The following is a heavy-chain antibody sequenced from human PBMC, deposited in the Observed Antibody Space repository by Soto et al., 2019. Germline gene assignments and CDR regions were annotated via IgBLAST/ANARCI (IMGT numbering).Heavy chain of an antibody. CDR1: GFTFSSYG. CDR3: ASQYYDILTGLYYYGMDV. J-gene: IGHJ6*02. Sequence: GGSLRLSCAASGFTFSSYGMHWVRQAPGKGLEWVAVIWYDGSNKYYADSVKGRFTISRDNSKNTLYLQMNSLRAEDTAAYYCASQYYDILTGLYYYGMDVWGQGTTVTVSS. CDR2: IWYDGSNK. D-gene: IGHD3-9*01. V-gene: IGHV3-33*01.